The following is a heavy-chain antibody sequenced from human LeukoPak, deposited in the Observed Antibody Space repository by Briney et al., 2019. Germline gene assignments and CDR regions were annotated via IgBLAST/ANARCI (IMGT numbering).Heavy chain of an antibody. V-gene: IGHV1-18*01. J-gene: IGHJ5*02. CDR1: GYTFTSYG. Sequence: ASVKVSCKASGYTFTSYGISWVRQASGQGLEWMGWISAYNGNTNYAQKLQGRVTMTTDTSTSTAYMELRSLRSDDTAVYYCARGVRFLEWSVNWFDPWGQGTLVTVSS. CDR2: ISAYNGNT. CDR3: ARGVRFLEWSVNWFDP. D-gene: IGHD3-3*01.